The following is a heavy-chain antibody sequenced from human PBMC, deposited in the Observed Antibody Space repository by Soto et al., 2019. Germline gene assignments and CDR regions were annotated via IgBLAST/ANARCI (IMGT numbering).Heavy chain of an antibody. CDR3: ATVQSGSGWPFAY. J-gene: IGHJ4*02. Sequence: PGASLNISCKGSGYRFTTNWIAWVRQMPGKGLEWMGIIYPSDSDTRYSPSFQGLVTISVDKSINTAYLHWSSLKASDSGIYYCATVQSGSGWPFAYWGQGTLVXVSS. D-gene: IGHD6-19*01. CDR1: GYRFTTNW. CDR2: IYPSDSDT. V-gene: IGHV5-51*01.